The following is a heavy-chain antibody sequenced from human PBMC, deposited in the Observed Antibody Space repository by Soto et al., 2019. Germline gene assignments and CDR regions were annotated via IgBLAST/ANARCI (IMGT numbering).Heavy chain of an antibody. CDR1: GFTFNNYA. Sequence: EVQLLESGGGLVQPGGSLRLSCAASGFTFNNYAMNWVRQAPGKGLEWVSTISGSGGTTYYADSVKGRFTISRDNSKNTLYLQMNSLRAEDTAVYYCAKASQYYYDSSGYYWGAFDIWGQGTMVTVSS. CDR2: ISGSGGTT. V-gene: IGHV3-23*01. D-gene: IGHD3-22*01. J-gene: IGHJ3*02. CDR3: AKASQYYYDSSGYYWGAFDI.